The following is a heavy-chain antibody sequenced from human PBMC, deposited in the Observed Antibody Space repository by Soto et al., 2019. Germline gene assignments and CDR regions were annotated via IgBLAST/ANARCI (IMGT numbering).Heavy chain of an antibody. D-gene: IGHD1-1*01. CDR1: GFTFSHYA. J-gene: IGHJ4*02. Sequence: QVQVVESGGGVVQPGKSLRLSCAASGFTFSHYAFHWVRQAPGKGLEWVAVISYDGNSKYYADSVKGRFTISRDNSKNTLYLQMNSLRGEDAAVYYCARGLMETSPHLDFWGQGTLVTVSS. V-gene: IGHV3-30-3*01. CDR2: ISYDGNSK. CDR3: ARGLMETSPHLDF.